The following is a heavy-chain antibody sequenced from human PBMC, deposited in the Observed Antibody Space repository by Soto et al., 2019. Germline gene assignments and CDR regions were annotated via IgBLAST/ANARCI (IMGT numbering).Heavy chain of an antibody. V-gene: IGHV5-10-1*01. J-gene: IGHJ4*02. CDR1: VYSFTSYW. D-gene: IGHD3-22*01. Sequence: GESLKISCKGSVYSFTSYWISWVRQMPGKGLEWMGRIDPSDSYTNYSPSFQGHVTISADKSISTAYLQWSSLKASDTAMYYCARHPFDYYDSSGYSDYWGQGTLVTVSS. CDR3: ARHPFDYYDSSGYSDY. CDR2: IDPSDSYT.